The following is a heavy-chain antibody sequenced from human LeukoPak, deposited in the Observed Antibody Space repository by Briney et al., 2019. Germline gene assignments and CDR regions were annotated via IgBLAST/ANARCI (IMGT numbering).Heavy chain of an antibody. D-gene: IGHD6-19*01. V-gene: IGHV4-59*08. CDR1: GGSISSYY. CDR3: ARGGGVRTGSGWRPGNWFDP. Sequence: SETLSLTCTVSGGSISSYYWSWIRQPPGKGLEWIGYIYYSGSTNYNPSLKSRVTISVDTSKNQFSLKVNSVTAADTAVYYCARGGGVRTGSGWRPGNWFDPWGQGTQVIVSS. CDR2: IYYSGST. J-gene: IGHJ5*02.